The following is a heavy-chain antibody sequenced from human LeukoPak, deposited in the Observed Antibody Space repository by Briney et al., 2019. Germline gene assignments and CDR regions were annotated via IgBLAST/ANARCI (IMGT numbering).Heavy chain of an antibody. J-gene: IGHJ4*02. V-gene: IGHV4-59*01. CDR3: ARDFDDYFDY. Sequence: PSETLSLTCTVSGGSISSYYWSWIRQPPGKGLEWVGYIYYSGSTNYNPSLKSRVTISVDTFKNQFSLKLSSVTAADTAVYYCARDFDDYFDYWGQGTLVTVSS. CDR2: IYYSGST. CDR1: GGSISSYY.